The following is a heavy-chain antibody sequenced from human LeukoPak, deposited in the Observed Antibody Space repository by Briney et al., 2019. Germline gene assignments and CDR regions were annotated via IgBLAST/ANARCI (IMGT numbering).Heavy chain of an antibody. CDR2: ISYDGSNE. Sequence: GGSLRLSCAASGFTFSSYGMHWVRQAPGKGLEWVTVISYDGSNEYYEDSVRGRFTISRENSKNTLYLQMNSLRAEDTAVYYCARDISGSYSFDYWGQGTLVTVSS. D-gene: IGHD1-26*01. CDR3: ARDISGSYSFDY. V-gene: IGHV3-30*03. J-gene: IGHJ4*02. CDR1: GFTFSSYG.